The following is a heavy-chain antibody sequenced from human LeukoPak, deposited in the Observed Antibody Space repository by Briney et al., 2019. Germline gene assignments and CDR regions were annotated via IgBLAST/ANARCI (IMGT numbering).Heavy chain of an antibody. V-gene: IGHV4-59*01. CDR2: IYYSGST. D-gene: IGHD6-19*01. CDR3: ARDSRIAVAGSLVTDY. J-gene: IGHJ4*02. Sequence: SETLSLTCTVSGGSINSYYWSWIRQPPGKGLEWIGYIYYSGSTNYNPSLKSRVTISVGTSKMQFSLKLSSVTAADTAVYYCARDSRIAVAGSLVTDYWGQGTLVTVSS. CDR1: GGSINSYY.